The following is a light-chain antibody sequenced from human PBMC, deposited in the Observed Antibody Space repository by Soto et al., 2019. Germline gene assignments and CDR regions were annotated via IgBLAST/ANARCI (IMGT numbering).Light chain of an antibody. V-gene: IGKV1-5*01. Sequence: DIQMTQSPSTLSASVGDRVTITCRASQSISSWLAWYQQKPGKAPKLLIYDASSLESGVPSRFSGSGSGTEFTLTISSLRPDDFATYYCQQYETFGQGTK. CDR3: QQYET. CDR1: QSISSW. CDR2: DAS. J-gene: IGKJ1*01.